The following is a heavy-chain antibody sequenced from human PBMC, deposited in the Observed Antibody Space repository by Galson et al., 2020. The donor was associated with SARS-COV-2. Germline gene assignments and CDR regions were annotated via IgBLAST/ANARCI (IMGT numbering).Heavy chain of an antibody. V-gene: IGHV3-23*01. D-gene: IGHD2-15*01. CDR3: ARGPYCSGGTCYSVGAFDI. J-gene: IGHJ3*02. Sequence: GGSLRLSCAASGFSFSRYAMTWVRQAPGKGLEWVSGISGSGNTTYYADSVKGRFTNSRDNSKNTLYLQMNSLRAEDTAVYYCARGPYCSGGTCYSVGAFDIWGQGTMVTVSS. CDR2: ISGSGNTT. CDR1: GFSFSRYA.